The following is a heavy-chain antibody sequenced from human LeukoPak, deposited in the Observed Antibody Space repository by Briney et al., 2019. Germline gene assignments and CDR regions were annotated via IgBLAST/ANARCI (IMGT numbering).Heavy chain of an antibody. CDR1: GGSISSYY. V-gene: IGHV4-4*07. J-gene: IGHJ6*03. CDR2: IYTSGST. Sequence: SETLFLTCTVSGGSISSYYWSWIRQPAGKGLEWIGRIYTSGSTNYNPSLKSRVTMSVDTSKNQFSLKLSSVTAADTAVYYCARATYYDILTGYTKYYYYYMDVWGKGTTVTISS. D-gene: IGHD3-9*01. CDR3: ARATYYDILTGYTKYYYYYMDV.